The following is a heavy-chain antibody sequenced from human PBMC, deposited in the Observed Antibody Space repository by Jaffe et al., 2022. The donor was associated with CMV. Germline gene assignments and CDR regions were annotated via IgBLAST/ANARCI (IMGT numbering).Heavy chain of an antibody. Sequence: EVQLVESGGGLVQPGRSLRLSCAASGFTFDDYAMHWVRQAPGKGLEWVSGISWNSGSIGYADSVKGRFTISRDNAKNSLYLQMNSLRAEDTALYYCAKPKVVAANWGAFDIWGQGTMVTVSS. D-gene: IGHD2-15*01. CDR3: AKPKVVAANWGAFDI. CDR1: GFTFDDYA. CDR2: ISWNSGSI. V-gene: IGHV3-9*01. J-gene: IGHJ3*02.